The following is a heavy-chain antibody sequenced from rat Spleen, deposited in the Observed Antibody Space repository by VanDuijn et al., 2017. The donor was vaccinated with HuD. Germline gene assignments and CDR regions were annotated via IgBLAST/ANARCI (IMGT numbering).Heavy chain of an antibody. Sequence: DVQLQESGPGLVKPSQSLSLTCSVTGFSIASAFGWNWIRKFPGNKLEWMAYINSAGSTVYNPSLKSRISITRDTSRNQFFLHLNSVTTEDTATYYCARARYSGGRLDYWGQGVMVTVSS. J-gene: IGHJ2*01. CDR1: GFSIASAFG. CDR3: ARARYSGGRLDY. V-gene: IGHV3-3*01. CDR2: INSAGST. D-gene: IGHD1-1*01.